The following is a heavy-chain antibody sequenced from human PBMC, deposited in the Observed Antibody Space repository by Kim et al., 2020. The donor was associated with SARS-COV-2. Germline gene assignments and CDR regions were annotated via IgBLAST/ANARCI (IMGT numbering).Heavy chain of an antibody. J-gene: IGHJ4*02. CDR1: GGSMSSFY. CDR2: IYYTGNT. Sequence: SETLSLTCTVSGGSMSSFYWNWIRQPPGEGLEWIGNIYYTGNTDYNPSLKGRVTMSLDTSKNYFSLKLTSVTAADTAVYYCARDFGGGAYAYWGQGALVTVSS. D-gene: IGHD3-16*01. V-gene: IGHV4-59*01. CDR3: ARDFGGGAYAY.